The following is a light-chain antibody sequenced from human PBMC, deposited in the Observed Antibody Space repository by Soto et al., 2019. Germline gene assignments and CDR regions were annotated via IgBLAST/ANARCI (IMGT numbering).Light chain of an antibody. CDR1: QSVSSN. V-gene: IGKV3-15*01. CDR2: GAS. J-gene: IGKJ4*01. CDR3: QHYNNWPLT. Sequence: EIVMTQSPATLSVSPGERATLSCRASQSVSSNLAWFQQRPGQAPRLLIYGASTRATGVPARFSGSGSGTEFTLTISSLLCEDFTSYYCQHYNNWPLTFGGGTKVEIK.